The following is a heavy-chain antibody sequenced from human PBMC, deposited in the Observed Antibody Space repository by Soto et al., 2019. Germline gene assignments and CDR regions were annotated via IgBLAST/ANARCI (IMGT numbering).Heavy chain of an antibody. D-gene: IGHD3-10*02. V-gene: IGHV3-11*03. J-gene: IGHJ4*02. CDR1: GFSISDHY. CDR3: ASSGDNYYVLDH. CDR2: SSNSGTFT. Sequence: PGGSLRLSCAASGFSISDHYMSWIRQAPGQGLEWVSYSSNSGTFTKYADSVKGRFSISRDNAKNSLYLEINSLRGEDTDIYYCASSGDNYYVLDHRGQGTPVAVSS.